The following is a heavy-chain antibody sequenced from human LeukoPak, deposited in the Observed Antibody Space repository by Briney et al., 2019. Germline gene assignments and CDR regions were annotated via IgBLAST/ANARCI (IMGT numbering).Heavy chain of an antibody. Sequence: PGGSLRLSCAASGFMVNYYDIHWVRQPPGKGLEWVAVIWFDGRNNDYADSVKGRFTISRDTSKNTVNLQMNSLRAEDTAVYYCASRRGGIVGDYWGQGTLVTVSS. CDR3: ASRRGGIVGDY. CDR1: GFMVNYYD. CDR2: IWFDGRNN. V-gene: IGHV3-33*01. J-gene: IGHJ4*02. D-gene: IGHD2-15*01.